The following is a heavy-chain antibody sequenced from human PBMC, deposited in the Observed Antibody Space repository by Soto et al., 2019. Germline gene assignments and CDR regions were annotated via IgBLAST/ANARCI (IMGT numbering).Heavy chain of an antibody. J-gene: IGHJ5*02. CDR2: INHSGST. D-gene: IGHD2-15*01. V-gene: IGHV4-34*01. CDR1: GGSFSDYY. CDR3: ARDLGGWSAS. Sequence: PSETLSLTCAVYGGSFSDYYWSWIRQTPGKGLQWIGEINHSGSTNYNPSLKSRVTISVDTSKNQFSLKLSSVTAADTAVYYCARDLGGWSASWGQGTPVTVSP.